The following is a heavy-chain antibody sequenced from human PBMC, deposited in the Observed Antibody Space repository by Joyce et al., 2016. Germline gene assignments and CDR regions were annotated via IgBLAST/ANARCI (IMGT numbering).Heavy chain of an antibody. D-gene: IGHD1-26*01. Sequence: QVQLKQSGPGLVKPAQTLSLTCAISGDSVSSNRAAWNWISKSPSRGLEWLGRAYYRSKWFYDYAVSVESRLTINADTSKNQFSLQLNSVTPEDTAVYYCARVGASFYPAYDVWGQGTMVTVSS. CDR2: AYYRSKWFY. CDR3: ARVGASFYPAYDV. CDR1: GDSVSSNRAA. J-gene: IGHJ3*01. V-gene: IGHV6-1*01.